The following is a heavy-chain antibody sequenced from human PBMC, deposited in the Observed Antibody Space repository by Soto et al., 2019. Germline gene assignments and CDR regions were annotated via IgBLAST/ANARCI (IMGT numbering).Heavy chain of an antibody. CDR1: GGSISGGTYS. Sequence: PSETLSLTCAVFGGSISGGTYSWSWIRQPPGKGLEWIGQIYHSGTTYYNPPLKSRVTISVDRSKNQFSLKLSSVTAADTAVYYCVRVYGDHTGAFDYWGQGXLVTVSS. CDR3: VRVYGDHTGAFDY. J-gene: IGHJ4*02. V-gene: IGHV4-30-2*01. D-gene: IGHD4-17*01. CDR2: IYHSGTT.